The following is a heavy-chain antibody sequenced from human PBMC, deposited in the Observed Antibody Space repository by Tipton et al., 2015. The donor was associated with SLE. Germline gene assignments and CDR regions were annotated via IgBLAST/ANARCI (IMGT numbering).Heavy chain of an antibody. D-gene: IGHD1-26*01. V-gene: IGHV4-61*02. J-gene: IGHJ4*02. CDR1: SASISSGSYY. Sequence: TLSLTCTVSSASISSGSYYWSWIRQPAGKGLEWIGRIYTSGSTNYNPSLKSRVTISIDTSKNQFSLNLRSVTAADTAVYYCARDLYGGATSLDYWGQGTLVTVSS. CDR2: IYTSGST. CDR3: ARDLYGGATSLDY.